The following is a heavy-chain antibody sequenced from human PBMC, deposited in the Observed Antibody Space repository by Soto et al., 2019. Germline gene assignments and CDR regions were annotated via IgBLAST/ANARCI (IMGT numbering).Heavy chain of an antibody. CDR3: ARDNMAGGGSGKQQPYDAFDI. Sequence: QVQLVQSGAEVQKPGSSVKVSCKASGGTFSSYTISWVRQAPGQGLEWMGRIIPILGIANYAQKFQGRVTITADKSTSTAYMELSRLRSEDTAVYYCARDNMAGGGSGKQQPYDAFDIWGQGTMVTVSS. J-gene: IGHJ3*02. CDR1: GGTFSSYT. CDR2: IIPILGIA. V-gene: IGHV1-69*08. D-gene: IGHD3-10*01.